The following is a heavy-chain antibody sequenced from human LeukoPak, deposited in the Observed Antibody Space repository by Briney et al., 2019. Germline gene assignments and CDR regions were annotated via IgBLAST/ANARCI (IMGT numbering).Heavy chain of an antibody. D-gene: IGHD6-19*01. J-gene: IGHJ4*02. CDR3: ARDRLSSGWYSGSDY. CDR1: GGSISSYY. V-gene: IGHV4-59*01. CDR2: IYYSGST. Sequence: SETLSLTCTVSGGSISSYYWSWIRQPPGKGLEWIGYIYYSGSTNYNPSLKSRVTISVDTSKNQFSLKLSSVTAADTAVYYCARDRLSSGWYSGSDYWGQGTLVTVSS.